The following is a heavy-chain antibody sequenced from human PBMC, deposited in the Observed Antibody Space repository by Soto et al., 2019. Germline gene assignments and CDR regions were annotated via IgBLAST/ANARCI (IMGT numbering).Heavy chain of an antibody. CDR3: ARARTTFGVAHDY. J-gene: IGHJ4*02. CDR1: GFTLSSYE. Sequence: PGGSLRLSCAASGFTLSSYEMNWVRQAPGMGLEWVSYISNSGTTIYYADSVKGRFTISRDNAENSLYLQMNSLRAEDTAVYYCARARTTFGVAHDYWGQGTLVTVSS. D-gene: IGHD3-3*01. V-gene: IGHV3-48*03. CDR2: ISNSGTTI.